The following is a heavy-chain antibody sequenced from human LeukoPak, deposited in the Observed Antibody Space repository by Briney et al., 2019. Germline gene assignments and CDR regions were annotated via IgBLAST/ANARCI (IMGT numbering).Heavy chain of an antibody. CDR2: ISSGSRTM. CDR1: GFTFSAYS. D-gene: IGHD5-18*01. Sequence: PGGSLRLSCAASGFTFSAYSMNWVRQAPGKGLEWLSYISSGSRTMYYADSVEGRFTISRDNSKNTLYLQMNSLRAEDTAVYYCAKDGYSRSYYFDYWGQGTLVTVS. V-gene: IGHV3-48*01. CDR3: AKDGYSRSYYFDY. J-gene: IGHJ4*02.